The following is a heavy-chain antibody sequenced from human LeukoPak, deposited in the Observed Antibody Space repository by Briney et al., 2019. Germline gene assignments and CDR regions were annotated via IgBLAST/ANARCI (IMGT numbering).Heavy chain of an antibody. CDR1: GFTFSSYA. CDR3: ARGSGSYYGYYYYYMDV. Sequence: GRSLRLSCAASGFTFSSYAMHWVRQAPGKGLEWVAVISYDGSNKYYADSVKGRFTISRDNSKNTLYLQMNSLRAEDTAVYYCARGSGSYYGYYYYYMDVWGKGTTVTVSS. V-gene: IGHV3-30*04. J-gene: IGHJ6*03. CDR2: ISYDGSNK. D-gene: IGHD1-26*01.